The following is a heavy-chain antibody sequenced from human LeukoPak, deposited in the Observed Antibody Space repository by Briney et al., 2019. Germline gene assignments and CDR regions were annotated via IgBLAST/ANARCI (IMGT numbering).Heavy chain of an antibody. CDR3: ARDSSELLWFGESNSGVDY. Sequence: GGSLRLSCAASGFTFSSYGMYWVRQAPGKGLEWVAVIWYDGSNKYYADSVKGRFTISRDNSKNTLYLQMNSLRAEDTAVYYCARDSSELLWFGESNSGVDYWGQGTLVTVSS. CDR1: GFTFSSYG. J-gene: IGHJ4*02. V-gene: IGHV3-33*01. CDR2: IWYDGSNK. D-gene: IGHD3-10*01.